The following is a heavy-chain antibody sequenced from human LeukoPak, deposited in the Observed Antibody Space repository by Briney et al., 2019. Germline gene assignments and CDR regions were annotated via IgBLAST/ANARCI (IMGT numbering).Heavy chain of an antibody. CDR3: ASPYYYGSGSYYLAFDI. J-gene: IGHJ3*02. D-gene: IGHD3-10*01. Sequence: GESLKISCKGSGYSFTNYWIGWVRQMPGKGLEWMGIIHPGDSDIKYSPSLQGQVTISADKSISTAYLQWSSLKASDTAMYHCASPYYYGSGSYYLAFDIWGQGTMVTVSS. CDR1: GYSFTNYW. CDR2: IHPGDSDI. V-gene: IGHV5-51*01.